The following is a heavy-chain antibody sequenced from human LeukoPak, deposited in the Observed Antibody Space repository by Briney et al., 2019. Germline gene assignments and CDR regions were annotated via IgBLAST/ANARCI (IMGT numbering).Heavy chain of an antibody. CDR3: ARGRVEGGWTPSRLFDP. D-gene: IGHD6-19*01. CDR2: INHSGST. CDR1: GGSFSGYY. V-gene: IGHV4-34*01. Sequence: SETLSLTCAVYGGSFSGYYWSWIRQPPGQGLEWIGEINHSGSTNYNPSLKSRVTISVDTSKNQFSLKLSSVTAADTAVYYCARGRVEGGWTPSRLFDPWGQGTLVTVSS. J-gene: IGHJ5*02.